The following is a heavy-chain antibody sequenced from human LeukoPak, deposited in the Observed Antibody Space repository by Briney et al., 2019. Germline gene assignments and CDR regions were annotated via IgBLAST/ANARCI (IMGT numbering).Heavy chain of an antibody. D-gene: IGHD3-16*01. CDR1: GFTFSSYE. CDR3: VRDGAPTHQDN. J-gene: IGHJ4*02. V-gene: IGHV3-48*03. Sequence: PGGSLRLSCAASGFTFSSYEMNWVRQAPGEGLEWVSYISGSGSTIYYADSVKGRFTISRDNAKNSLYLQINSLRPEDTALYYCVRDGAPTHQDNWGQGTLVTVSS. CDR2: ISGSGSTI.